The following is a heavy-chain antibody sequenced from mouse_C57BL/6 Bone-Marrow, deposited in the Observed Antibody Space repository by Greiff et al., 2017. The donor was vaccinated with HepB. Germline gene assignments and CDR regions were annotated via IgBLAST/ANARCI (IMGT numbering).Heavy chain of an antibody. J-gene: IGHJ3*01. D-gene: IGHD2-3*01. V-gene: IGHV3-6*01. CDR1: GYSITSGYY. CDR3: SRDRWLLRFAY. Sequence: EVKLMESGPGLVKPSQSLSLTCSVTGYSITSGYYWNWIRQFPGNKLEWMGYISYDGSNNYNPSLKNRIPITRDTSKTQFFLKLNSVTTEDTATYYCSRDRWLLRFAYWGQGTLVTVSA. CDR2: ISYDGSN.